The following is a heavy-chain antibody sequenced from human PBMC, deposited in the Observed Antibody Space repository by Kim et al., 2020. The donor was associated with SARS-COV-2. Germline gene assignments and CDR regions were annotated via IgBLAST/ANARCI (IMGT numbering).Heavy chain of an antibody. CDR1: GGSISSGGYY. CDR2: IYYSGST. CDR3: ARGYSNYGGLGY. J-gene: IGHJ4*02. D-gene: IGHD4-4*01. V-gene: IGHV4-31*03. Sequence: SETLSLTCTVSGGSISSGGYYWSWIRQHPGKGLEWIGYIYYSGSTYYNPSLKSRVTISVDTSKNQFSLKLSSVTAADTAVYYCARGYSNYGGLGYWGQGTLVTVSS.